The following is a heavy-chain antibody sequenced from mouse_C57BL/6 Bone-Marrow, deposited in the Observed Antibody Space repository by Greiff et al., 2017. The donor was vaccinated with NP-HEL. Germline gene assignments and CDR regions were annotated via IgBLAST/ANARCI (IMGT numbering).Heavy chain of an antibody. CDR1: GYTFTSYW. V-gene: IGHV1-59*01. D-gene: IGHD2-2*01. CDR3: ASYYGYDGRNYFDY. CDR2: IDPSDSYT. Sequence: QVQLQQPGAELVRPGTSVKLSCKASGYTFTSYWMHWVKQRPGQGLEWIGVIDPSDSYTNYNQKFKGKATLTVDTSSSTAYMQLSSLTSEDSAVYYCASYYGYDGRNYFDYWGQGTTLTVSS. J-gene: IGHJ2*01.